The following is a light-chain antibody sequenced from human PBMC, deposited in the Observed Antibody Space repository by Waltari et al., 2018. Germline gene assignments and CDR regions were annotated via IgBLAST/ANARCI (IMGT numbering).Light chain of an antibody. V-gene: IGLV2-11*01. CDR2: DVT. CDR3: CSYAGSIWV. Sequence: QSALTQPRSVSGSPGPSVTISCTGTSSDAGGYTHVSWYQQHPGKAPKLMIFDVTSRPSWVPDRFSGSKSGNTASLTISGLQAEDEADYYCCSYAGSIWVFGGGTRMTVL. CDR1: SSDAGGYTH. J-gene: IGLJ3*02.